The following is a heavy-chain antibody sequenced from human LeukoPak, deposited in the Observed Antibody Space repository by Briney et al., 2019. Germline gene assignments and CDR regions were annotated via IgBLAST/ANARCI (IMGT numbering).Heavy chain of an antibody. D-gene: IGHD2-2*01. V-gene: IGHV1-69*04. CDR1: GGTFSSYA. Sequence: ASVKVSCKASGGTFSSYAISWVRQAPGQGLEWMGRIIPILGIANYAQEFQGRVTITADKSTSTAYMELSSLRSEDTAVYYCARDCSSTSCYAGINWFDPWGQGTLVTVSS. CDR3: ARDCSSTSCYAGINWFDP. J-gene: IGHJ5*02. CDR2: IIPILGIA.